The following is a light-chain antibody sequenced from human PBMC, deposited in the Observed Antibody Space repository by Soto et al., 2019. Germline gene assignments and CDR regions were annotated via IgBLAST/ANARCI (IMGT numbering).Light chain of an antibody. CDR1: QSISSY. CDR2: AAS. J-gene: IGKJ4*01. Sequence: DIQMTQSPSSLSASVVDRVTMTCRASQSISSYLNWYQQKPGKAPKLLIYAASSLQSGVPSRFSGSGSGTDFTLTITSLQPEDFATYYCQQSYTTPPTFGGGTKVDIK. CDR3: QQSYTTPPT. V-gene: IGKV1-39*01.